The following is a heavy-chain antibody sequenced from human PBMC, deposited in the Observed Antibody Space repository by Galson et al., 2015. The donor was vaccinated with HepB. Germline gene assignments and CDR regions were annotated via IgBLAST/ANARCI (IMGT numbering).Heavy chain of an antibody. CDR3: ARTFHYYDSSGYYDY. CDR1: GYTFTSYG. Sequence: SVKVSCKASGYTFTSYGISWVRQAPGQGLEWMGWISAYNGNTNYAQKLQGRVTMTTDTSTSTAYMELRSLRSDDTAVYYCARTFHYYDSSGYYDYWGQGTLVTVSS. CDR2: ISAYNGNT. D-gene: IGHD3-22*01. V-gene: IGHV1-18*01. J-gene: IGHJ4*02.